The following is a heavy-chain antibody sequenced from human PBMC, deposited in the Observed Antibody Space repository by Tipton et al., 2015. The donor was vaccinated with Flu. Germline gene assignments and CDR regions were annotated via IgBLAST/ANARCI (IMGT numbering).Heavy chain of an antibody. CDR2: IYHSGST. V-gene: IGHV4-38-2*02. Sequence: ILSLTCTVSGYSISSGYYWGWIRQPPGKGLEWIGSIYHSGSTYYNPSLKSRVTISVDTSKNQFSLKLSSVTAADTAVYYCARGSVVDAFDIWGQGTMVTVSS. CDR3: ARGSVVDAFDI. J-gene: IGHJ3*02. D-gene: IGHD2-15*01. CDR1: GYSISSGYY.